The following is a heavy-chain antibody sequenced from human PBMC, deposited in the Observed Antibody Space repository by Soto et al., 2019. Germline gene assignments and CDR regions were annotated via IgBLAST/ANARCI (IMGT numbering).Heavy chain of an antibody. CDR1: GGSISSGGYY. Sequence: SETLSLTCTVSGGSISSGGYYWSWIRQHPGKGLEWIGYIYYSGSTYYNPSLKSRVTISVDTSKNQFSLKLSSVTAADTAVYYCARVFRGDSSGYYSYYFDYWGQGTLVTVS. J-gene: IGHJ4*02. D-gene: IGHD3-22*01. V-gene: IGHV4-31*03. CDR3: ARVFRGDSSGYYSYYFDY. CDR2: IYYSGST.